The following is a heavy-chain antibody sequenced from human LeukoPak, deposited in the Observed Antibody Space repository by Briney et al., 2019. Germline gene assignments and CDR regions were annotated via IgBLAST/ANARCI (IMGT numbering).Heavy chain of an antibody. V-gene: IGHV3-30-3*01. CDR2: ISYDGSNK. J-gene: IGHJ4*02. CDR3: ARGQDYVWGSYRYTGLYYFDY. Sequence: GRSLRLSCAASGFTFSSYAMHWVRQAPGKGLEWVAVISYDGSNKYYADSVKGRFTISRDSSKNTLYLQMNSLRAEDTAVYYCARGQDYVWGSYRYTGLYYFDYWGQGTLVTVSS. D-gene: IGHD3-16*02. CDR1: GFTFSSYA.